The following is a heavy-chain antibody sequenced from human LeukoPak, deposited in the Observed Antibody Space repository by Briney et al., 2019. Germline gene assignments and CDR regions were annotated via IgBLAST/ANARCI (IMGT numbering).Heavy chain of an antibody. CDR1: GFTFSSYS. V-gene: IGHV3-21*01. D-gene: IGHD6-13*01. CDR2: ISSSSSYI. CDR3: ARSLYSSSSNFDY. Sequence: PGGSLRLSCAASGFTFSSYSMNWVRQAPGKGLEWVSSISSSSSYIYYADSVKGRFTISRDNAKNSLYLQMNSLRAEDTAVYYCARSLYSSSSNFDYCGQGTLVTVSS. J-gene: IGHJ4*02.